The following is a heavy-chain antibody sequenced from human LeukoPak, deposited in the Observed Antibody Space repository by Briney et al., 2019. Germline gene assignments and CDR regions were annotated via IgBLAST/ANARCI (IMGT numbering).Heavy chain of an antibody. Sequence: GRSLRLSCAASGFTFSSYAMHWVRQAPGKGLEWVAVISYDGSNKYYADSVKGRFTISRDNSKNTLYLQMNSPRAEDTAVYYCARDGPTYYYDSSGFSWGQGTLVTVSS. CDR2: ISYDGSNK. CDR3: ARDGPTYYYDSSGFS. D-gene: IGHD3-22*01. J-gene: IGHJ4*02. V-gene: IGHV3-30-3*01. CDR1: GFTFSSYA.